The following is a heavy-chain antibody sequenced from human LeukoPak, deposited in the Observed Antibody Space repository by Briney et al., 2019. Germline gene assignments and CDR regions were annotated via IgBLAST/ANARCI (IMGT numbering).Heavy chain of an antibody. V-gene: IGHV1-8*01. CDR1: GYTFTSYD. J-gene: IGHJ5*02. D-gene: IGHD3-10*01. CDR3: ARSQIGVRGDWFDP. Sequence: ASVKVSCKASGYTFTSYDINWVRQATGQGLEWMGWMNPNSGNTGYAQKFQGRVTMTRNTSISTAYMELSSLRSEDTAVYYCARSQIGVRGDWFDPWGQGTLVTVSS. CDR2: MNPNSGNT.